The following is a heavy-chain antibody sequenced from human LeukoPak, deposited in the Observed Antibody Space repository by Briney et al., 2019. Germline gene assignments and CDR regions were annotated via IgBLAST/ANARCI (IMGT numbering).Heavy chain of an antibody. CDR1: GGSFSGYY. J-gene: IGHJ6*02. CDR2: INHSGGT. Sequence: SETLSLTCAVYGGSFSGYYWSWIRQPPGKGLEWIGEINHSGGTNYNPSLKSRVTISVDTSKNQFSLKLSSVTAADTAVYYCARRFLTGMDVWGQGTTVTVSS. V-gene: IGHV4-34*01. D-gene: IGHD3-16*01. CDR3: ARRFLTGMDV.